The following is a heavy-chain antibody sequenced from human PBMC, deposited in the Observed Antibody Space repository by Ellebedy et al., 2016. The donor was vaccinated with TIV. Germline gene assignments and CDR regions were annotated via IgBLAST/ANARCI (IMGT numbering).Heavy chain of an antibody. CDR1: GYSFTSYW. J-gene: IGHJ4*02. D-gene: IGHD6-19*01. Sequence: ASVKVSCKGSGYSFTSYWIGWVRQMSGKGLEWMGIIYPGDSDTRYSPSFQGQVTISADKSISTAYLQWSSLKASDTAMYYCARRRIAVAGTVFDYWGQGTLVTVSS. V-gene: IGHV5-51*01. CDR2: IYPGDSDT. CDR3: ARRRIAVAGTVFDY.